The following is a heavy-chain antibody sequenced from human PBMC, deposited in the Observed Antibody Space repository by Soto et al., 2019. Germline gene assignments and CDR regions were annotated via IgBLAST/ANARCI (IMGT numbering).Heavy chain of an antibody. D-gene: IGHD3-10*01. Sequence: ASVKVSCKASGGTFSSYAISWVRQAPGQGLEWMGGIIPIFGTANYAQKFQGRVTITADESTSTAYMELSSLRSEDTAVYYCARATYGSGVHYYYYYGMDDWGQGTTVTVSS. J-gene: IGHJ6*02. CDR1: GGTFSSYA. V-gene: IGHV1-69*13. CDR2: IIPIFGTA. CDR3: ARATYGSGVHYYYYYGMDD.